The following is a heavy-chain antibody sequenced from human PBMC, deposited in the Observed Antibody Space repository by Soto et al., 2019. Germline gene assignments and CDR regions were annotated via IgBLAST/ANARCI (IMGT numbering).Heavy chain of an antibody. V-gene: IGHV3-23*01. CDR1: GFTFSTYA. CDR3: AKDGPGFYDTSGRGC. J-gene: IGHJ4*02. D-gene: IGHD3-22*01. CDR2: ISSGGTST. Sequence: EVQLLESGGGLVQPGGSLRLSCAASGFTFSTYAMSWVRQAPGKGLEWVSAISSGGTSTYYADSVKGRFTISRDNSKNTLFLQMISLRAEDTAIYYCAKDGPGFYDTSGRGCWGQGTLVTVSS.